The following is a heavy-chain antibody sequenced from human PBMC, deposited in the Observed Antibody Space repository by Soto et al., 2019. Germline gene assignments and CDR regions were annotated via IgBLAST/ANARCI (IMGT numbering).Heavy chain of an antibody. CDR2: ISSGSSYI. D-gene: IGHD3-10*01. Sequence: GGSLRLSCAASGFTFSTYTMSWVRQAPGKGLEWISSISSGSSYIYYAGSVKGRFTISRDNAKNSLFLQMNSLRADDTAVYYCARDILSGGAYPDSWGQGTKVTVSS. J-gene: IGHJ5*01. CDR1: GFTFSTYT. V-gene: IGHV3-21*01. CDR3: ARDILSGGAYPDS.